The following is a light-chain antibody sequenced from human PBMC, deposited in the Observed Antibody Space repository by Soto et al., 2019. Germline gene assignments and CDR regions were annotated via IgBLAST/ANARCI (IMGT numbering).Light chain of an antibody. CDR1: QSVSNNY. CDR3: QHYSGDRAT. CDR2: GES. J-gene: IGKJ1*01. Sequence: LLTQSPGTLSLSPGESAPLSCRDSQSVSNNYLAWYQQKTGQAPRILIYGESNRATGIPDRLSGSGSGTEFNLTISSLRPDDFATYYCQHYSGDRATFGQGTKVDIK. V-gene: IGKV3-20*01.